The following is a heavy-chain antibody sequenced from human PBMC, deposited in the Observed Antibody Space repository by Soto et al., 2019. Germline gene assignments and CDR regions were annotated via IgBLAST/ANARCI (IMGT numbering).Heavy chain of an antibody. Sequence: SETLSLTCTVSGGSISSGGYYWSWIRQHPGKGLEWIGYIYYSGSTYYNPSLKSRVTISVDTSKNQFSLKLSSVTAADTAVYYCAIDVGYCSGGSCYSVIPMYGMDVWGQGTTVTVS. D-gene: IGHD2-15*01. V-gene: IGHV4-31*03. J-gene: IGHJ6*02. CDR3: AIDVGYCSGGSCYSVIPMYGMDV. CDR2: IYYSGST. CDR1: GGSISSGGYY.